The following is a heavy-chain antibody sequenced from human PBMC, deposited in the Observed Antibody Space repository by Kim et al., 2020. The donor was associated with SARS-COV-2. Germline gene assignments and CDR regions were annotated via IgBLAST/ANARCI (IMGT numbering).Heavy chain of an antibody. V-gene: IGHV3-53*04. CDR3: ARGDYYDSSGYRAFDY. D-gene: IGHD3-22*01. Sequence: GGSLRLSCAASGFTVSSNYMSWVRQAPGKGLEWVSVIYSGGSTYYADSVKGRFTISRHNSKNTLYLQMNSLRAEDTVVYYCARGDYYDSSGYRAFDYWGQGTLVTVSS. CDR2: IYSGGST. CDR1: GFTVSSNY. J-gene: IGHJ4*02.